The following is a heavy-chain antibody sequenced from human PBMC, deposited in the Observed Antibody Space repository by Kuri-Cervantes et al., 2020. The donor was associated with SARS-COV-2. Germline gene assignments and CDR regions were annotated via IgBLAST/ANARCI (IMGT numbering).Heavy chain of an antibody. CDR2: INSDGSST. CDR3: AKIRGYSSGWPDY. Sequence: GGSLRLSCAASGFTFSSYWMHWVRQAPGKGLVWVSRINSDGSSTSYADSVKGRFTISRDNAKNTLYLQMNSLRAEDTAVYYYAKIRGYSSGWPDYWGQGTLVTVSS. D-gene: IGHD6-19*01. J-gene: IGHJ4*02. V-gene: IGHV3-74*01. CDR1: GFTFSSYW.